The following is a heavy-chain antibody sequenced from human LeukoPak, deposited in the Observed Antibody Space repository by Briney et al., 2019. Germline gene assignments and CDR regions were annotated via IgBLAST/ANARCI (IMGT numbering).Heavy chain of an antibody. CDR3: ATLGDTIGHYPYGFDP. V-gene: IGHV4-39*01. CDR1: GVTITTSNYS. Sequence: IPSETLSLTCTVSGVTITTSNYSWAWIRQTPGTGLEWIGCVSYSGAIYYNPSLKSRVTMSLDTSKNQGSLKLTAVMATDTALYYCATLGDTIGHYPYGFDPWGRGTMVIVSS. CDR2: VSYSGAI. J-gene: IGHJ3*01. D-gene: IGHD3-22*01.